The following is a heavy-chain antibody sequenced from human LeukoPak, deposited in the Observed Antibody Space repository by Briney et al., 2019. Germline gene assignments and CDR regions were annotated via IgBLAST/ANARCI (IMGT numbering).Heavy chain of an antibody. V-gene: IGHV1-69*04. J-gene: IGHJ4*02. CDR1: GGTFSSYA. D-gene: IGHD6-19*01. CDR2: IIPILGIA. Sequence: EASVKVSCKASGGTFSSYAISWVRQAPGQGLEWMGRIIPILGIANYAQKFQGRVTITADKSTSTAYMELRSLRSDDTAVYYCARARRPAVAGKGSRNYFDYWGQGTLVTVSS. CDR3: ARARRPAVAGKGSRNYFDY.